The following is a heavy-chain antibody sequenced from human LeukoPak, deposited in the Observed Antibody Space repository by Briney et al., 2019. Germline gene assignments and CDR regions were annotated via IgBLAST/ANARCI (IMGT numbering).Heavy chain of an antibody. CDR2: IYSSGST. V-gene: IGHV4-4*07. CDR1: GASISGYY. D-gene: IGHD2-15*01. CDR3: ARVVVVVATATRYYYYMDV. Sequence: PSETLSLTCTVSGASISGYYWSWIRQPAGKGLEWIGRIYSSGSTNYNPSLKSRVTMSLDTSKNQFSLKLSSVTAADTAVYYCARVVVVVATATRYYYYMDVWGKGTTVTVSS. J-gene: IGHJ6*03.